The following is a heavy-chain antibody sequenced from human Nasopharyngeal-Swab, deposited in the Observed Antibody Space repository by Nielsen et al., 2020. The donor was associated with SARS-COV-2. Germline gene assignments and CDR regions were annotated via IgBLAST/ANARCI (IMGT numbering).Heavy chain of an antibody. D-gene: IGHD3-22*01. V-gene: IGHV4-59*13. J-gene: IGHJ4*02. Sequence: SETLSLTCPVSGGSTSSYYWSWIRQLPGKGLEWIGYIYYIGRTNYNPSLKSRVTISVDTSTNQFSLKLSSVTDADTAVYYCARGSGYYDISGYSDYWGQGTLVTVSS. CDR3: ARGSGYYDISGYSDY. CDR1: GGSTSSYY. CDR2: IYYIGRT.